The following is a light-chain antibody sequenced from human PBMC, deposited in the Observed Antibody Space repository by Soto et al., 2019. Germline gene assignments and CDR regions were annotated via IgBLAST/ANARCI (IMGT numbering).Light chain of an antibody. CDR3: SSYSATNTLV. V-gene: IGLV2-14*01. CDR2: EVT. J-gene: IGLJ1*01. CDR1: SSDVGDYPY. Sequence: QSVLTQPASVSGSPGQSITISCTGTSSDVGDYPYVSWYQQHPGEVPKLKIYEVTNRPSGVTSRFSGSKSENTASLTISGLQAEDEADYYCSSYSATNTLVFGGGTKVTVL.